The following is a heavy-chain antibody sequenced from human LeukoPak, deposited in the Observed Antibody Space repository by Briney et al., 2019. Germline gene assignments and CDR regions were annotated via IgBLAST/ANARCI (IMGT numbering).Heavy chain of an antibody. V-gene: IGHV3-30-3*01. CDR1: GFTFSSYA. Sequence: GGSLRLSCAASGFTFSSYAMHWVRQAPGKGLEWVAVISYDGSNKYYADSVKGRFTISRDNSKNTLYLQMNSLRAEDTAVYYCETSNSGSPNAFDIWGQGTMVTVSS. CDR2: ISYDGSNK. J-gene: IGHJ3*02. D-gene: IGHD1-26*01. CDR3: ETSNSGSPNAFDI.